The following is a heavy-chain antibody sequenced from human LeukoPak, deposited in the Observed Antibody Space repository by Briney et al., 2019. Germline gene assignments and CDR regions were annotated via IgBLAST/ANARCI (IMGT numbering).Heavy chain of an antibody. J-gene: IGHJ4*02. CDR3: ARDPYDSSGYYDY. CDR1: GGSISSSSYY. D-gene: IGHD3-22*01. Sequence: ASETLSLTCTVSGGSISSSSYYWGWIRQPPGKGLEWIGSIYYSGSTYYNPSLKSRVTISVDTSKNRFSLKLSSVTAADTAVYYCARDPYDSSGYYDYWGQGTLVTVSS. CDR2: IYYSGST. V-gene: IGHV4-39*07.